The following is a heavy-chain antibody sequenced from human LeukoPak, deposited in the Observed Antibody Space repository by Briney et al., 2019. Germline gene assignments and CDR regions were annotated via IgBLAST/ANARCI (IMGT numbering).Heavy chain of an antibody. V-gene: IGHV3-48*03. CDR2: IASGGGANR. J-gene: IGHJ6*02. CDR1: GFTFSSYE. CDR3: ARIDTTTRGPAGLDV. D-gene: IGHD3-10*01. Sequence: GGSLTLSCAASGFTFSSYEMNWVRQAPGKGPEWVSYIASGGGANRFYSESVKGRFTISRDNAKNSLYLHMNSLRAEDTGVYYCARIDTTTRGPAGLDVWGQGTTVTVSS.